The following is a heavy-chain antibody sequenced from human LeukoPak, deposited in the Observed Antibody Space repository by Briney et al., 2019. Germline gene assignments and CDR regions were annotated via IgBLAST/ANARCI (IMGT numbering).Heavy chain of an antibody. V-gene: IGHV3-21*01. D-gene: IGHD6-19*01. CDR2: ISSSSSYI. Sequence: GGSLRLSCAASGFTFSSYSMNWVRQAPGKGLEWVSSISSSSSYIYYADSVKGRFTISRDSAKNSLYLQMNSLRAEDTAVYYCARDLMSSGWYSRLYYYYYMDVWGKGTTVTVSS. CDR1: GFTFSSYS. CDR3: ARDLMSSGWYSRLYYYYYMDV. J-gene: IGHJ6*03.